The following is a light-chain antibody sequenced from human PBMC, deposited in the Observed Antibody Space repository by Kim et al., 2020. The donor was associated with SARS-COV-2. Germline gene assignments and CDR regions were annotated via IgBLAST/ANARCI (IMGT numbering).Light chain of an antibody. J-gene: IGLJ1*01. V-gene: IGLV3-1*01. CDR3: QAWDSSTASYV. Sequence: SYELTQPPSVSVSPGQTASITCSGDKLGDKYACWYQQKPGQSPVLVIYQDSKRPSGIPERFSGSNSGNTATLTISETQAMDEADYYCQAWDSSTASYVFG. CDR1: KLGDKY. CDR2: QDS.